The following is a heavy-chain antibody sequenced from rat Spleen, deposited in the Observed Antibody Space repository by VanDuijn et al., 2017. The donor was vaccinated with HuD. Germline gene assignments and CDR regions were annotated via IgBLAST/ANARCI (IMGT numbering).Heavy chain of an antibody. CDR1: GFTFSDYY. J-gene: IGHJ4*01. V-gene: IGHV5-20*01. CDR2: ISSDGGRN. D-gene: IGHD3-6*01. Sequence: EVQLVESGGGLVQPGRSLKLSCAASGFTFSDYYMAWVRQAPTKGLEWVATISSDGGRNFYRDSVKGRFTISRDNTKRTLFLQMNSLRSEDTATYFGTRENWVLDAWGQGASVTVSS. CDR3: TRENWVLDA.